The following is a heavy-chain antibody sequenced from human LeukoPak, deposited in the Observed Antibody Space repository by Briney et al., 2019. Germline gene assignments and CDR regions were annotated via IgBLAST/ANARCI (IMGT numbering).Heavy chain of an antibody. Sequence: SETLSLTCTVSGGSISSYYWSWIRQPPGKGLEWIGYIYYSGSTNYNPSLKSRVTISVDTSKNQFSLKLSSVTAADTAVYYCAKMTTVTISYYNWFDPWGQGTLVSVSS. V-gene: IGHV4-59*01. CDR1: GGSISSYY. J-gene: IGHJ5*02. D-gene: IGHD4-17*01. CDR2: IYYSGST. CDR3: AKMTTVTISYYNWFDP.